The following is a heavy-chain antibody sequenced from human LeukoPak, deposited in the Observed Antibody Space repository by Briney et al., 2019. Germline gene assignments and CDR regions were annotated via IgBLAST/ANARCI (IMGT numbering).Heavy chain of an antibody. Sequence: SETLSLTRTVSGYSTSSGYYWGWIRQPPGKGLEWIGSIYHSGSTYYNPSLKSRVTISVDTSKNQFSLKLSSVTAADTAVYYCARLFDYGDYGYDYWGQGTLVTVSS. V-gene: IGHV4-38-2*02. D-gene: IGHD4-17*01. CDR1: GYSTSSGYY. CDR2: IYHSGST. J-gene: IGHJ4*02. CDR3: ARLFDYGDYGYDY.